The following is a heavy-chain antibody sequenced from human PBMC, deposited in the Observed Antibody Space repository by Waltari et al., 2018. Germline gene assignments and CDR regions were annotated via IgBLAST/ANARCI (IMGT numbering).Heavy chain of an antibody. CDR3: AHQKRPSIAARPHGMDV. CDR2: IYTSGRT. J-gene: IGHJ6*02. V-gene: IGHV4-61*02. CDR1: GGSISSGSYY. Sequence: QVQLQESGPGLVKPSQTLSLTCTVSGGSISSGSYYWSWIRQPAGKGLEWIGRIYTSGRTNDNPSLKSRVTISVDTSKNQFSLKLSSVTAADTAVYYCAHQKRPSIAARPHGMDVWGQGTTVIVSS. D-gene: IGHD6-6*01.